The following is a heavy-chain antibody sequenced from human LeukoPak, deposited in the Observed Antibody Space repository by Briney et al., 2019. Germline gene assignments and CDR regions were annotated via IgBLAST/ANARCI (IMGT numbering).Heavy chain of an antibody. CDR1: GYTFTIYY. D-gene: IGHD2-2*02. V-gene: IGHV1-2*02. CDR2: INPNSGAT. Sequence: ASVKVSCKASGYTFTIYYMQWVRQAPGQGLEWMGWINPNSGATSYAQRFQGRVTMTRDTSISTAYMELSGLTSDDTAVYYCARNPPYRTSTSCYNDYWGQGTLVTVSS. J-gene: IGHJ4*02. CDR3: ARNPPYRTSTSCYNDY.